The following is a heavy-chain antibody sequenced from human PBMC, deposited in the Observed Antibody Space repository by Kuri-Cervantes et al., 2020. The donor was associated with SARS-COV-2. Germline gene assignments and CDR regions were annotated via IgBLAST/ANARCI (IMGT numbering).Heavy chain of an antibody. CDR2: IYYSGST. Sequence: GSLRLSCTVSGYSISSSSYYWGWIRQPPGKGLEWIGSIYYSGSTYYNPSLKSRVTISVDTSKNQFSLKLSSVTAADTAVYYCARDPGIAVAGGFDYWGQGTLVTVSS. J-gene: IGHJ4*02. V-gene: IGHV4-39*02. CDR1: GYSISSSSYY. CDR3: ARDPGIAVAGGFDY. D-gene: IGHD6-19*01.